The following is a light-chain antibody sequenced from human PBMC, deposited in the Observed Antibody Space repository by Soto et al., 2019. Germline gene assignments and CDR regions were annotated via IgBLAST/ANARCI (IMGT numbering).Light chain of an antibody. CDR3: QQYNTYSAT. V-gene: IGKV1-5*01. J-gene: IGKJ1*01. CDR2: DAS. Sequence: DIQLTQSPSTVSASVGDTLTITCRACQHPGGWLAWYQQKPWIAPKLLIYDASSLEAGTPARFSGSGSGTDYTLTITSQPPEDFATYHCQQYNTYSATFGQGTKLEI. CDR1: QHPGGW.